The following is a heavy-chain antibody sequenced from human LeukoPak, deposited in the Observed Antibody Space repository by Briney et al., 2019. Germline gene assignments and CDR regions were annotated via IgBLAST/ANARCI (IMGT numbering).Heavy chain of an antibody. V-gene: IGHV4-30-4*08. Sequence: KPSETLSLTCTVSGGSISSGDYYWTWIRQPPGKGLEWIGYIYYSGSTYYNPSLKSRVTISVDTSKNQFSLKLSSVTAADTAVYYCARERPDRNYCYMDVWGKGTTVTVSS. J-gene: IGHJ6*03. CDR3: ARERPDRNYCYMDV. CDR2: IYYSGST. CDR1: GGSISSGDYY.